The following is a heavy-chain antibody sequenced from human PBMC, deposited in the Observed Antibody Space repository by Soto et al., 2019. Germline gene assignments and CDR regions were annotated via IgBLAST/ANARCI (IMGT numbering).Heavy chain of an antibody. CDR2: INAGNGNT. Sequence: ASVKVSCKASGYTSTSYAMHWVRQAPGQRLEWMGWINAGNGNTKYSQKFQGRVTITRDTSASTAYMELSSLRSEDTAVYYCARDQENYYDSSGYYTRYSYFDYWGQGTLVTVSS. J-gene: IGHJ4*02. D-gene: IGHD3-22*01. V-gene: IGHV1-3*01. CDR1: GYTSTSYA. CDR3: ARDQENYYDSSGYYTRYSYFDY.